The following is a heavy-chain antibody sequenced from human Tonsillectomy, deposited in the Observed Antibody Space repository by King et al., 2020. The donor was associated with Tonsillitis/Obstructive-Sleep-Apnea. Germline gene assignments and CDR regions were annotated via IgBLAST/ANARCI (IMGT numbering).Heavy chain of an antibody. D-gene: IGHD2-15*01. J-gene: IGHJ4*02. CDR2: ISGSGGST. CDR1: GFTFSSYA. Sequence: VQLVESGGGLVQPGGSLRLSCAASGFTFSSYAMSWVRQAPGKGLEWVSAISGSGGSTYYADSVKGRFTIPRDNSKNTRHLQRNSLGAEDTAVYYCATPPDPSGFDYWGQGTLVTVSS. V-gene: IGHV3-23*04. CDR3: ATPPDPSGFDY.